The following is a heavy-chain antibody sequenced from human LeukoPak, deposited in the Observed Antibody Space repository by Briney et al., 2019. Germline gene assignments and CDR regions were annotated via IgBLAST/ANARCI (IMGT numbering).Heavy chain of an antibody. CDR2: INHSGST. CDR1: GGSFSGYY. J-gene: IGHJ4*02. Sequence: SETLSLTCAVYGGSFSGYYWSWIRQPPGKGLEWIGEINHSGSTNYNPSLKSRVTISVDTSKNQFSLKLSSVTAADTAVYYCARHYSTGTYPLDYWGQGTLVTVSS. V-gene: IGHV4-34*01. CDR3: ARHYSTGTYPLDY. D-gene: IGHD1-14*01.